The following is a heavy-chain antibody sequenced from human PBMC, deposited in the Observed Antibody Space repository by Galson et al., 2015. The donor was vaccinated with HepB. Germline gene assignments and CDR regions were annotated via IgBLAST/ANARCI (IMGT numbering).Heavy chain of an antibody. CDR2: ISFDSNSK. CDR1: GFTSSSYA. V-gene: IGHV3-30-3*01. CDR3: ARPPLNYYDSSGYYGYFDY. J-gene: IGHJ4*02. Sequence: SLRLSCAASGFTSSSYAMHWVRQAPGKGLEWVAFISFDSNSKYYADSVKGRFTISRDNSKNTLYLQMNSLRAADTAVYYCARPPLNYYDSSGYYGYFDYWGQGTLVTVSS. D-gene: IGHD3-22*01.